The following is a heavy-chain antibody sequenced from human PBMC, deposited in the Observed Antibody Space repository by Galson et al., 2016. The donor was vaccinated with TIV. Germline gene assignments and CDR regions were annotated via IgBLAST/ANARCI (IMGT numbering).Heavy chain of an antibody. D-gene: IGHD3-10*01. CDR2: ISHDGNDE. Sequence: RLSCAASGFTFSSYAMYWVRQAPGKGLEWVALISHDGNDERYADSVKGRFTISGDNSKNTLYLQLNSLRPEDTAVYYCARDRAHYDSVSFYYGMDVWGQGTTVTVSS. CDR1: GFTFSSYA. V-gene: IGHV3-30-3*01. CDR3: ARDRAHYDSVSFYYGMDV. J-gene: IGHJ6*02.